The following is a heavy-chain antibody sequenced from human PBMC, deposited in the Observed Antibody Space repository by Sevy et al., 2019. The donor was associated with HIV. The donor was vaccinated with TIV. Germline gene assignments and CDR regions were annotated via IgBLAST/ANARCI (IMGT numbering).Heavy chain of an antibody. V-gene: IGHV1-2*02. J-gene: IGHJ4*02. Sequence: ASVKVSCKAFGYTFTDYYIHWVRQAPGQGPEWMGWLNPDSGYTNYAQKFLGRVTMTRDTSISTAYMDLSRLGSDDTAVYYCAREAVGASSTHFDYWVQGTLVTVSS. CDR1: GYTFTDYY. CDR2: LNPDSGYT. D-gene: IGHD1-26*01. CDR3: AREAVGASSTHFDY.